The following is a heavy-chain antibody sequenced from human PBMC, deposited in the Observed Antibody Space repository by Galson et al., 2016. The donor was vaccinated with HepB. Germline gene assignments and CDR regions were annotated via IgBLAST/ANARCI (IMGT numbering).Heavy chain of an antibody. D-gene: IGHD3-10*01. Sequence: SETLSLTCAVSGGSFSGSYWSWIRQPPGRGLEWIGEINDSGSTDYNPSLKSRATISVDTSKNQFSLRLSSVTAADTAVYYCHVWFGESRYGVDVWGQGTTVTVSS. V-gene: IGHV4-34*01. J-gene: IGHJ6*02. CDR1: GGSFSGSY. CDR3: HVWFGESRYGVDV. CDR2: INDSGST.